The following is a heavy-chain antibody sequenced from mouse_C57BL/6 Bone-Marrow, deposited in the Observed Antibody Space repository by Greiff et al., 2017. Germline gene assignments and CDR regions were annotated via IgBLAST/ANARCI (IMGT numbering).Heavy chain of an antibody. V-gene: IGHV1-81*01. CDR3: ARHDYGSSYGY. CDR1: GYTFTSYG. D-gene: IGHD1-1*01. CDR2: IYPRSGNT. J-gene: IGHJ2*01. Sequence: LQESGAELARPGASVKLSCKASGYTFTSYGISWVKQRTGQGLEWIGEIYPRSGNTYYNEKFKGKATLTADKSSSTACMELRSLTSADSAVYVGARHDYGSSYGYWCRGTTPTVSA.